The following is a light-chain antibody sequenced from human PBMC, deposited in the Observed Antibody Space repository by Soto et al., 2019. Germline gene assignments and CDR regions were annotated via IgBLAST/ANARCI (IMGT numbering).Light chain of an antibody. J-gene: IGLJ1*01. V-gene: IGLV2-14*01. CDR3: SSYTNINTRACV. Sequence: QSALIQPPSVSGSPGQSVTISCTGTSGDIGSYNRVSWYQQHPGKAPKLIIYEVTDRPSGVSNRFSGSKSGNTASLTISGLQAEDEAEYYCSSYTNINTRACVFGTGTKVTV. CDR1: SGDIGSYNR. CDR2: EVT.